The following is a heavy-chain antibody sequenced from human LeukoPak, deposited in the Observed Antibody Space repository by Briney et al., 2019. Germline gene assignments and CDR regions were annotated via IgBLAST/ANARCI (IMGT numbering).Heavy chain of an antibody. CDR2: IYTSGST. Sequence: PSETLSLTCTVSGGSISSYYWSWIRQPAGKGLEWIGRIYTSGSTNYNPSLKSRVTMSVDTSQNQFSLKLSSVTAADTAVYYCARGLLRNRGSGYYYWGQGTLVTVSS. J-gene: IGHJ4*02. D-gene: IGHD3-22*01. CDR3: ARGLLRNRGSGYYY. V-gene: IGHV4-4*07. CDR1: GGSISSYY.